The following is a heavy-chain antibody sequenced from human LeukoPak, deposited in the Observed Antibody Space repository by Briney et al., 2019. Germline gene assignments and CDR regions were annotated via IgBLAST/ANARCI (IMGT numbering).Heavy chain of an antibody. V-gene: IGHV1-46*01. CDR3: ARSGQIRRDGYKGSDY. J-gene: IGHJ4*02. CDR2: VNPSGGST. D-gene: IGHD5-24*01. CDR1: GYSFTDKY. Sequence: ASVKVSCKASGYSFTDKYMHWVRQAPGQGLEWMGIVNPSGGSTSYAQKFQGRVTMTRDMSTSTVYMELSSLRSEDTAVYYCARSGQIRRDGYKGSDYWGQGTLVTVSS.